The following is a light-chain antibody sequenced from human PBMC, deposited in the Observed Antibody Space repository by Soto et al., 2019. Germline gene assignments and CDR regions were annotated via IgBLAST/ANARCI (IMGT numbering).Light chain of an antibody. J-gene: IGKJ1*01. CDR2: GAS. Sequence: EIVLTQSPGTLSLSPGEGATLSCRASQSVGGTFLAWYQQKGGQAPRLLIHGASNRATGIPDRFSGSGSGTDFTLTISRLEPEDSAVYYCQQNSNWQGTFGQGTKVDIK. CDR1: QSVGGTF. V-gene: IGKV3D-20*02. CDR3: QQNSNWQGT.